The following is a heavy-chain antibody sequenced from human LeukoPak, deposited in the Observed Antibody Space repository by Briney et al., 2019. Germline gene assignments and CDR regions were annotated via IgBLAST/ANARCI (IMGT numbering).Heavy chain of an antibody. CDR1: GFTFSSYS. J-gene: IGHJ5*02. CDR2: ISSSSNYI. V-gene: IGHV3-21*01. Sequence: GGSLRLSCAASGFTFSSYSMNWVRQAPGKGLEWVSSISSSSNYIYYADSVKGRFTISRDNAKNSLYLQMNSLRAEDTAVYYCARGSSSIVWFDPWGQGTLVTVSS. D-gene: IGHD6-13*01. CDR3: ARGSSSIVWFDP.